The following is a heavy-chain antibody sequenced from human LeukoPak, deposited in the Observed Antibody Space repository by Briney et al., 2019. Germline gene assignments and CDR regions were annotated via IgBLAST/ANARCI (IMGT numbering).Heavy chain of an antibody. CDR2: VYHRGNT. J-gene: IGHJ4*02. CDR1: GGSINSGTYY. D-gene: IGHD3-10*01. CDR3: ARAEITMVRGVIITGYYFDY. V-gene: IGHV4-39*07. Sequence: PSETLSLTCTVSGGSINSGTYYWGWIRQPPGKGLEWIGSVYHRGNTYYSPSLKSRVTISVDTSKNQFSLKLSSVTAADTAVYYCARAEITMVRGVIITGYYFDYWGQGTLVTVSS.